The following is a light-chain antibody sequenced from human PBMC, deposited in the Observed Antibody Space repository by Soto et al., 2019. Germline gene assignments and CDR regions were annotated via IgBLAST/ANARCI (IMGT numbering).Light chain of an antibody. CDR3: SSYTSSSTWV. CDR1: SSDVGGYNY. Sequence: QSALTQPPSASGSPGQSVAISCTGTSSDVGGYNYVSWYQQHPGKAPKLVIYEVRNRPSGVSDRFSGSRSGNTASLTISGLQAEDESDYYCSSYTSSSTWVFGGGTKVTVL. J-gene: IGLJ3*02. CDR2: EVR. V-gene: IGLV2-14*01.